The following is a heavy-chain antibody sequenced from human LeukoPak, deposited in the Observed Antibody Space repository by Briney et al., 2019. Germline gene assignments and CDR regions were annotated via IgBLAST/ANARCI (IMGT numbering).Heavy chain of an antibody. CDR1: GYTFTGYY. CDR3: AKHDYGDYVFDY. Sequence: ASVKVSCKASGYTFTGYYMHWVRQAPGRGLEWMGWINPNSGGTNYAQKFQGRVTMTRDTSISTAYMELSRLRSDDTAVYYCAKHDYGDYVFDYWGQGTLVTVSS. V-gene: IGHV1-2*02. CDR2: INPNSGGT. D-gene: IGHD4-17*01. J-gene: IGHJ4*02.